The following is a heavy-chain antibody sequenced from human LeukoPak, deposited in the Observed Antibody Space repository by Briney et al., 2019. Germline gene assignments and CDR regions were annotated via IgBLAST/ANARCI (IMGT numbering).Heavy chain of an antibody. V-gene: IGHV4-34*01. CDR1: GGSFSGYY. J-gene: IGHJ4*02. Sequence: PSETLSLTCAVYGGSFSGYYWSWIRQPPGKGLEWIGEINHSGSTNYNPSLKSRVTISVDTSKNQFSLKLSSVTAADTAVYYCARRAYDSSGYYQYFDYWGQGTLVTVSS. CDR3: ARRAYDSSGYYQYFDY. D-gene: IGHD3-22*01. CDR2: INHSGST.